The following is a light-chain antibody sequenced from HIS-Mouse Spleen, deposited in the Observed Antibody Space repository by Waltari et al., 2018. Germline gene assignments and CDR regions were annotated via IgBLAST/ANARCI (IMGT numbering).Light chain of an antibody. V-gene: IGKV2-29*03. CDR3: MQATQFPHT. CDR2: EVS. Sequence: ESVMTQTPLSLSVTPGQPASLSCTTSQSLMHSDGKTYLYWYLQKPGQSPQLLIYEVSSRFSGVPDRFSGSGSGTDFTLKISRVEAEDVGVYYCMQATQFPHTFGQGTKLEIK. CDR1: QSLMHSDGKTY. J-gene: IGKJ2*01.